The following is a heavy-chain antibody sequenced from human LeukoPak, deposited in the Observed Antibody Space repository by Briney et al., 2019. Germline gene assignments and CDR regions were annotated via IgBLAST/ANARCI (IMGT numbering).Heavy chain of an antibody. Sequence: GSLRLSCAASGFTFSSYWMHWVRQAPGKGLVWVSRINSDGSSTSYADSVKGRSTISRDNAKNTLYLQMDSLRAEDTAMYYCARGTGSYYSLGYWGQGTLVTVSS. V-gene: IGHV3-74*01. CDR3: ARGTGSYYSLGY. J-gene: IGHJ4*02. D-gene: IGHD1-26*01. CDR2: INSDGSST. CDR1: GFTFSSYW.